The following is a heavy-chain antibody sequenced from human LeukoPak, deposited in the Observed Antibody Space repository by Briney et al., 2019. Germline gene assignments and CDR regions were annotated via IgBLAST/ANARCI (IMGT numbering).Heavy chain of an antibody. V-gene: IGHV4-59*08. Sequence: SETLSLTCTVSGGSINGYYWSWIRQPPEKGLEWIGYIFNSGTTDYNPSLKSRVTISEDTSKNQFSLKLSSVTAADTAVYYCARHVGGGKYYVPFDYWGQGILVTVSS. CDR2: IFNSGTT. J-gene: IGHJ4*02. D-gene: IGHD3-10*02. CDR3: ARHVGGGKYYVPFDY. CDR1: GGSINGYY.